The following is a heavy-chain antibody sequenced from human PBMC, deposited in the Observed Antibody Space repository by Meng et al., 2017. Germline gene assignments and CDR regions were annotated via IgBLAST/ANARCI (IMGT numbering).Heavy chain of an antibody. Sequence: QLQLQESGPGLVKPSETLSLTCIVSGGSISSSTYYWGWIRQPPGKGLEWIGSISDSGNTYYSPSLRSRVTISVDTSKNQFSLKLTSVAAADTAVYYCATSISGWYYFNFWGQGTLVTVSS. CDR1: GGSISSSTYY. CDR2: ISDSGNT. V-gene: IGHV4-39*01. J-gene: IGHJ4*02. D-gene: IGHD6-19*01. CDR3: ATSISGWYYFNF.